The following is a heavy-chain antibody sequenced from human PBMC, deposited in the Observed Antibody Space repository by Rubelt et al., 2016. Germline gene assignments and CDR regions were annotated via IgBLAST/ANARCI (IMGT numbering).Heavy chain of an antibody. CDR1: GFTFSTYA. Sequence: EVQLVESGGGLVQPGGSLRLSCAASGFTFSTYAMSWVRQAPGKGLEWVSAISGSGGSTYYADSVKGRLTISRDNSKKTRYRQLSSLRAEDTAVYYCAKDLNWAFDDWGQGTLVTVSS. V-gene: IGHV3-23*04. D-gene: IGHD7-27*01. CDR2: ISGSGGST. J-gene: IGHJ4*02. CDR3: AKDLNWAFDD.